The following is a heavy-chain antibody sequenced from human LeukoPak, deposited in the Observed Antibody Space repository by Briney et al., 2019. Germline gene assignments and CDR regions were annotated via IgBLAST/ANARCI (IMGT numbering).Heavy chain of an antibody. V-gene: IGHV4-34*01. J-gene: IGHJ4*02. Sequence: PSETLSLTCAVYGGSFSGYYWSWIRQPPGKGLEWIGEINHSGSTNYHPSLKSRVTISVDTSKNQFSLKLSSVTAADTAVYYCARNPPRYYDSSGPSRNWGQGTLVTVSS. CDR2: INHSGST. CDR3: ARNPPRYYDSSGPSRN. D-gene: IGHD3-22*01. CDR1: GGSFSGYY.